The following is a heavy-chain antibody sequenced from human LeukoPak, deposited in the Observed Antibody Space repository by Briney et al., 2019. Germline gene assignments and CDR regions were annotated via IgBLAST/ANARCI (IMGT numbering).Heavy chain of an antibody. Sequence: SSETLSLTCTVSGGSISSYYWSWIRKPPGKGLVWIGYMYYSGTINYNPSLKSRVTISVATSTNQFSLKLSSVTAADTAMYYCARAWATDYFDYWGQGTLVTVSS. CDR3: ARAWATDYFDY. J-gene: IGHJ4*02. CDR2: MYYSGTI. CDR1: GGSISSYY. V-gene: IGHV4-59*01.